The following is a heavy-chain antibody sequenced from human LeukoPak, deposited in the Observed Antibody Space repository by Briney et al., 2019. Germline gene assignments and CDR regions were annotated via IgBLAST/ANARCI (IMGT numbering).Heavy chain of an antibody. Sequence: SETLSLTRTVSGGSISSGGYYWSWIRQHPGKGLEWIGYIYYSGSTYYNPSLKSRVTISVDTSKNQFSLKLSSVTAADTAVYYCARSRAWQQLAPGYWYFDLWGRGTLVTVSS. J-gene: IGHJ2*01. V-gene: IGHV4-31*03. CDR1: GGSISSGGYY. D-gene: IGHD6-13*01. CDR2: IYYSGST. CDR3: ARSRAWQQLAPGYWYFDL.